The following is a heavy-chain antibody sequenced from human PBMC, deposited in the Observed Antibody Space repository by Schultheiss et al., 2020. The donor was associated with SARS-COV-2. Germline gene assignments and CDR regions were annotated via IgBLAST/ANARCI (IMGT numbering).Heavy chain of an antibody. J-gene: IGHJ5*02. Sequence: GGSLRLSCAASGFTFSSYAMNWVRQAPGKGLEWVSSISSSSSYIYYADSVKGRFTISRDNAKNSLYLQMNSLRAEDTAVYYCARNKNSRNWFDPWGQGTLVTVSS. D-gene: IGHD6-13*01. CDR3: ARNKNSRNWFDP. CDR2: ISSSSSYI. V-gene: IGHV3-21*01. CDR1: GFTFSSYA.